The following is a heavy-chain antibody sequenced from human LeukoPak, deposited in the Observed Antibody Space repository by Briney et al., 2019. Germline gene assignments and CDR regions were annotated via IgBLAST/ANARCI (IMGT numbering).Heavy chain of an antibody. J-gene: IGHJ4*02. CDR1: GYTFISYG. V-gene: IGHV1-18*01. D-gene: IGHD3-10*01. CDR3: ARDYGPTHYYGSGTLLSPDY. CDR2: ISAYNGNT. Sequence: ASVKVSCKASGYTFISYGISSVRQAPGQGLEWRGWISAYNGNTNYAQTLQGRVTMTTDTSTSTAYMELRSLRSDDTAVYYCARDYGPTHYYGSGTLLSPDYWGQGTLVTVSS.